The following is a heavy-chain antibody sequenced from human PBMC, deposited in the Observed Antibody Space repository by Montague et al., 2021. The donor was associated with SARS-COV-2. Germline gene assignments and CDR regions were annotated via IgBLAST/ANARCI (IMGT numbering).Heavy chain of an antibody. V-gene: IGHV4-34*12. CDR2: IVHTGTT. J-gene: IGHJ4*02. D-gene: IGHD3-10*02. Sequence: SETLSLTCAVYGGSLSGYYWSWIRQFPGKGLEWIGEIVHTGTTKYKPSLESRVTMSIDTSKKQFSLNLTSMTAADTAVYYCARTFDVFKHDNWGQGTLVAVSS. CDR1: GGSLSGYY. CDR3: ARTFDVFKHDN.